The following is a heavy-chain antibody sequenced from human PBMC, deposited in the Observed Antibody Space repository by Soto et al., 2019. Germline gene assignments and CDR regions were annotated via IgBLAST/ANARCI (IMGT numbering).Heavy chain of an antibody. J-gene: IGHJ5*02. D-gene: IGHD3-10*01. CDR2: INPHGGST. CDR1: RDTFTSYY. CDR3: PRSSGGNFGIIIELINWFGH. Sequence: ASVKISCKAPRDTFTSYYINWVRQAPGQGLEWLGVINPHGGSTPYAQKFKGRVTLTRDTSASTVYMDVNSLTSKDTALYYSPRSSGGNFGIIIELINWFGHWGQVALVPTSS. V-gene: IGHV1-46*01.